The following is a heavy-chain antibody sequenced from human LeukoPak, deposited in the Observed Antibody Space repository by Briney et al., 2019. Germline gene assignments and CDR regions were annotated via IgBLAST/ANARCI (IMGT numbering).Heavy chain of an antibody. D-gene: IGHD6-19*01. CDR3: ARDPGSGWSPHAFDI. Sequence: ASVKVSCKASGYIFTSYYMHWVRQAPGQGLEWMGWISAYNGNTNYAQKLQGRVTMTTDTSTSTAYMELRSLRSDDTAVYYCARDPGSGWSPHAFDIWGQGTMVTVSS. CDR1: GYIFTSYY. J-gene: IGHJ3*02. V-gene: IGHV1-18*04. CDR2: ISAYNGNT.